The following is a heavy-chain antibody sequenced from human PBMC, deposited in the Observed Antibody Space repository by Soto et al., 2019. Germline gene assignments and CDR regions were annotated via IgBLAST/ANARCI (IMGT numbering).Heavy chain of an antibody. CDR3: AKDPTRFLREVRGSAFDS. J-gene: IGHJ3*02. D-gene: IGHD1-1*01. Sequence: WGSLRLSCAASGFTFSSYVIHWVCQAPGKGLEWVAVISYDGSNKYYADSVKGRFTISRDNSKNTLYLQMNSLRAEDTAVYYCAKDPTRFLREVRGSAFDSWGQGTMVTV. CDR2: ISYDGSNK. V-gene: IGHV3-30*18. CDR1: GFTFSSYV.